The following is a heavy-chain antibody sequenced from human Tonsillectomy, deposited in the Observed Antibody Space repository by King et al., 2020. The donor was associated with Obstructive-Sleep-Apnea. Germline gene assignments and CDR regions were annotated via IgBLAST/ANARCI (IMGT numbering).Heavy chain of an antibody. CDR1: GYTFTGYY. D-gene: IGHD6-13*01. V-gene: IGHV1-2*02. Sequence: HVQLVESGAEVKKPGASVQVSCKASGYTFTGYYMHWVRQAPGQGLEWMGWINPNSGGTNCAQKFQGRATMTRDTSISTAYMELSRLRPDDTAVYYCAREHRIAAATSGAFDIWGQGTMVTVSS. CDR2: INPNSGGT. J-gene: IGHJ3*02. CDR3: AREHRIAAATSGAFDI.